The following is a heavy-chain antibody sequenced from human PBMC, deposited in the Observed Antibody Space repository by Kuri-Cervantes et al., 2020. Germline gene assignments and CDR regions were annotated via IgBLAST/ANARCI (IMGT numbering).Heavy chain of an antibody. J-gene: IGHJ4*02. Sequence: ASVKVSCKASGYTFTSYAMHWVRQAPGQRLEWMGWINAGNGNTKYSQKFQGRVTMTRNTSISTAYMDLSSLRPEDTAVYYCARGWSVGATFDYWGQGTLVTVSS. CDR3: ARGWSVGATFDY. D-gene: IGHD1-26*01. CDR2: INAGNGNT. CDR1: GYTFTSYA. V-gene: IGHV1-3*01.